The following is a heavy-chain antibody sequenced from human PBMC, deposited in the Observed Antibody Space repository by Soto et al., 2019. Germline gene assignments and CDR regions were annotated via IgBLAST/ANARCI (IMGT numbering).Heavy chain of an antibody. Sequence: GGSLRLSCAASGFTFSDYYMSWIRQAPGKGLEWVSYISGSGSTIYYADSVKGRFTISRDNAKNTLYLQMNSLRAEDTAVYYCAKAGFSSGWSPTYFDYWGQGTLVTGSS. D-gene: IGHD6-13*01. J-gene: IGHJ4*02. CDR2: ISGSGSTI. CDR1: GFTFSDYY. V-gene: IGHV3-11*01. CDR3: AKAGFSSGWSPTYFDY.